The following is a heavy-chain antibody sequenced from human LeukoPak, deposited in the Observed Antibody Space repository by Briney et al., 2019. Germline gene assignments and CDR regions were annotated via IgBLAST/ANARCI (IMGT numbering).Heavy chain of an antibody. CDR2: ISSSSSYT. V-gene: IGHV3-11*06. CDR1: EFTISDYY. D-gene: IGHD3-10*01. CDR3: ARKARGVFTPMDY. J-gene: IGHJ4*02. Sequence: PGGSLRLSCAASEFTISDYYMSWIRQAPGKGLEWASYISSSSSYTNYADSVKDRFTISRDNAKNSLYLQMNSLRAEDTDVYYCARKARGVFTPMDYWGQGTLVTVSS.